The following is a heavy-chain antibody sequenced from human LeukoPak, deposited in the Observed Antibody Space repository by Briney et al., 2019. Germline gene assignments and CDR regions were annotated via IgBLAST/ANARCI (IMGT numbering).Heavy chain of an antibody. CDR1: GYTFTSYG. Sequence: GASVKVSCKASGYTFTSYGIRWVRQAPGQGLEWMGWISAYNGNTNYAQKLQGRVTMTTDTSTSTAYMELRSLRSDDTAVYYCASCSNLYYYYYGMDVWGQGTTVTVSS. D-gene: IGHD4-11*01. V-gene: IGHV1-18*01. CDR2: ISAYNGNT. J-gene: IGHJ6*02. CDR3: ASCSNLYYYYYGMDV.